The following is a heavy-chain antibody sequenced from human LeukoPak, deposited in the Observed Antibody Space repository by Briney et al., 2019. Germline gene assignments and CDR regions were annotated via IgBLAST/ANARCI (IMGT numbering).Heavy chain of an antibody. CDR1: GGSISSYY. J-gene: IGHJ2*01. CDR2: IYYSGST. CDR3: ARDLQQWLVFSRAYFDL. Sequence: SETLSLTCTVSGGSISSYYWSWIRQPPGKGLEWIGYIYYSGSTNYNPSLKSRVTISVDTSKNQFSLKLSSVTAADTAVYYCARDLQQWLVFSRAYFDLWGRGTLVTVSS. D-gene: IGHD6-19*01. V-gene: IGHV4-59*12.